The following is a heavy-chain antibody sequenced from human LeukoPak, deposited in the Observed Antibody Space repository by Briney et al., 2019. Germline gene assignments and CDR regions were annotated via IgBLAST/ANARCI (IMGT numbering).Heavy chain of an antibody. D-gene: IGHD4-17*01. CDR3: AYTTVTTDY. J-gene: IGHJ4*02. CDR2: IYSGGST. CDR1: GFTFSNYW. Sequence: GGSLRLSCAASGFTFSNYWMHWVRQAPGKGLEWVSVIYSGGSTYYADSVKGRFTISRDNSKNTLYLQMNSLRAEDTAVYYCAYTTVTTDYWGQGTLVTVSS. V-gene: IGHV3-66*01.